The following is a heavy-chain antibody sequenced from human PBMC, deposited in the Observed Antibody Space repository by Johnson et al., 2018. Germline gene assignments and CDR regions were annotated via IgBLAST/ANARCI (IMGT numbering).Heavy chain of an antibody. V-gene: IGHV3-74*01. Sequence: EVQLVETGGGLVQPGGSLRLSCVASGFTFNTHWMHWVRQAPVKGLVWVSRITTDGSHVVYADAVKGRFTISRDNAKNTLYLQMNSLGVDETAVYYCARDGDGPITFDYWGRGTLVTVSS. J-gene: IGHJ4*02. CDR3: ARDGDGPITFDY. D-gene: IGHD2-21*02. CDR2: ITTDGSHV. CDR1: GFTFNTHW.